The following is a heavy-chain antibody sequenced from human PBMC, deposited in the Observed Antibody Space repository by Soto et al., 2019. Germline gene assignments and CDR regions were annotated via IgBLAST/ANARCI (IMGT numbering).Heavy chain of an antibody. V-gene: IGHV1-18*01. D-gene: IGHD1-1*01. CDR3: ARGRYGDY. CDR1: GYGFTTYG. Sequence: QVHLVQSGAEVKKPGASVKVSCKGSGYGFTTYGITWVRHAPGQGLEWMAWISAHNGNTNYAQKLQGRVTVTRDTSTSTAYMELRSLRSDDTAVYSCARGRYGDYWGQGALVTVSS. CDR2: ISAHNGNT. J-gene: IGHJ4*02.